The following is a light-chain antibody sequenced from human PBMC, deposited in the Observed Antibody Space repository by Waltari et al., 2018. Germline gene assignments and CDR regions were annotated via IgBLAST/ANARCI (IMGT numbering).Light chain of an antibody. CDR3: SSYTSSISYV. Sequence: QSALTQPASVSGSPGQSITISCTGTRSDVGGYNAVSWYQQHPGKAPKLMLYDVVSRPSGVPNRFSGSKSGNTASLVISGLQADDEADYYCSSYTSSISYVFGTGTKVTVL. J-gene: IGLJ1*01. CDR1: RSDVGGYNA. V-gene: IGLV2-14*03. CDR2: DVV.